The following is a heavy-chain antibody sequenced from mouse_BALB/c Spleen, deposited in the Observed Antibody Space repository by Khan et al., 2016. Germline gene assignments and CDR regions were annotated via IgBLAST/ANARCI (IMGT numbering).Heavy chain of an antibody. J-gene: IGHJ2*01. V-gene: IGHV9-3*02. CDR1: GYTFTNYG. D-gene: IGHD1-2*01. CDR3: AIHYYGYFDY. CDR2: INTNTGEP. Sequence: QIQLVQSGPELKKPGETVKISCKASGYTFTNYGMNWVKQAPGKGLKWMGWINTNTGEPTSAEEFKGRFAFSLETSASTAYLQITNLKNEDTATYFCAIHYYGYFDYWGQGTTLTVSS.